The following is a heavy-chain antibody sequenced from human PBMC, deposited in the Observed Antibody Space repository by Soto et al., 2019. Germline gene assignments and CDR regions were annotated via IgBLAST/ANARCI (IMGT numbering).Heavy chain of an antibody. Sequence: ASVKVSCKASGYTFTGYYMHWVRQAPGQGLEWMGWINPNSGGTNYAQKFQGWVTMTRDTSISTAYMELSRLRSDDTAVYYYARVGIAVAGRGGIYYYYGMDVWGQGTTVTVSS. J-gene: IGHJ6*02. CDR2: INPNSGGT. CDR3: ARVGIAVAGRGGIYYYYGMDV. CDR1: GYTFTGYY. D-gene: IGHD6-19*01. V-gene: IGHV1-2*04.